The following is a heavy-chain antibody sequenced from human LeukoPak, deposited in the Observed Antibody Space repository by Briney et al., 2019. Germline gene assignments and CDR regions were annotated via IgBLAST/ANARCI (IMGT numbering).Heavy chain of an antibody. D-gene: IGHD5-12*01. V-gene: IGHV4-30-4*01. CDR3: AMSSGYDIDY. Sequence: SETLSLTCTVSGGSISSGDYYWRWIRQPPGKGLEWIGYIFNSGSTYYNPSLESRVTISVDTSKNQFSLKLSSVTAADTAVYYCAMSSGYDIDYWGQGTLVTVSS. J-gene: IGHJ4*02. CDR2: IFNSGST. CDR1: GGSISSGDYY.